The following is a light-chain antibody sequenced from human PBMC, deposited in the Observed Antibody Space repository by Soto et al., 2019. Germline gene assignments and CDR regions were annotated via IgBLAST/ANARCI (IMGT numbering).Light chain of an antibody. CDR3: QQYDNLTLT. CDR2: DAS. CDR1: QSISSY. J-gene: IGKJ4*01. V-gene: IGKV1-33*01. Sequence: DIQMTQSPSSLSASVGDRVTITCRASQSISSYLNWYQQKPGKDPKLLIYDASNLKTGVPSRFSGSGSTTHFNFTISSLQTEDIATYEGQQYDNLTLTVGGGTKGEIK.